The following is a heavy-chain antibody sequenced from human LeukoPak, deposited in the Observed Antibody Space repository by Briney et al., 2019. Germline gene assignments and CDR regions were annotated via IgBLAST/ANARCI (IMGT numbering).Heavy chain of an antibody. D-gene: IGHD6-13*01. Sequence: GGSLRLSCAASGFTFSSYAMSWVRQAPGKGLEWVSSLRGNGSSTEYVDSVRGRFVISRDNSRNTLYLQMNSLRAEDTAVYYCAKSVTAAGTYAFDIWGQGTVATVSS. CDR3: AKSVTAAGTYAFDI. CDR2: LRGNGSST. V-gene: IGHV3-23*01. J-gene: IGHJ3*02. CDR1: GFTFSSYA.